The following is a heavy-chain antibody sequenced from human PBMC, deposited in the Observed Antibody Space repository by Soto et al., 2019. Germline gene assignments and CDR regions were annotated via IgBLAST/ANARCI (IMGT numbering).Heavy chain of an antibody. V-gene: IGHV3-23*01. Sequence: PGGSVRLSXAASGFTFSSYAMSWVRQAPGKGLEWVSAISGSGGSTYYADSVKGRFTISRDNSKNTLYLQMNSLRAEDTAVYYCAKFPSGYSYGSGDYAYFDYWGQGTLVTVSS. CDR2: ISGSGGST. J-gene: IGHJ4*02. CDR1: GFTFSSYA. D-gene: IGHD5-18*01. CDR3: AKFPSGYSYGSGDYAYFDY.